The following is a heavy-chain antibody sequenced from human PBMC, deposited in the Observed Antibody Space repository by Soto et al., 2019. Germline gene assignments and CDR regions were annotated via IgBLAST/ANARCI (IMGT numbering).Heavy chain of an antibody. CDR2: ISAYNGNT. CDR1: GYTFTSYG. D-gene: IGHD3-10*01. V-gene: IGHV1-18*01. J-gene: IGHJ6*03. Sequence: ASVKVSCKASGYTFTSYGISWVRQAPGQGLEWMGWISAYNGNTNYAQKLQGRVTMTTDTSTSTAYMELRSLRSDDTAVYYCARNLQSDPWGELFYYYYYMDVWGKGTTVTVSS. CDR3: ARNLQSDPWGELFYYYYYMDV.